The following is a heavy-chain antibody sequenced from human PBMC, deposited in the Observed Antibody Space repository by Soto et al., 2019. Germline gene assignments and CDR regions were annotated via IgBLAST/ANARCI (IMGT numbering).Heavy chain of an antibody. CDR3: TTEIYPERLVDIYDI. J-gene: IGHJ3*02. Sequence: GGSLRLSCAASGFTFTNTWLNWVRPAPGKGLEWVGRIKRNADGATTDYAASVTGRFTISRDDSRSTLSLQMNSLKVEDTAVYFCTTEIYPERLVDIYDIWGQGTRVTVSS. D-gene: IGHD3-9*01. CDR2: IKRNADGATT. V-gene: IGHV3-15*07. CDR1: GFTFTNTW.